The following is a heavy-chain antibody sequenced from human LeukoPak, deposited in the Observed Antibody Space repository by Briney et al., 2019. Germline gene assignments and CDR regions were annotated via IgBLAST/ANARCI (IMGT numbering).Heavy chain of an antibody. D-gene: IGHD3-22*01. CDR3: AKDGKAYYYDSSGPLDY. CDR2: IWYDGSNK. Sequence: GGSLRLSCAASGFTFSSYGMHWVRQAPGKGLEWVAVIWYDGSNKYYADSVKGRFTTSRDNSKNTLYLQMNSLRAEDTAVYYCAKDGKAYYYDSSGPLDYWGQGTLVTVSS. V-gene: IGHV3-33*06. CDR1: GFTFSSYG. J-gene: IGHJ4*02.